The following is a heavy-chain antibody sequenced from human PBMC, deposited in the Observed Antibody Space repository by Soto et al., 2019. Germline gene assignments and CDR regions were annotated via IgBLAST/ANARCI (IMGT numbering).Heavy chain of an antibody. V-gene: IGHV1-18*01. Sequence: ASVKVSCKASGYTFTGYGISWVRQAPGQGLEWMGWISAYNGNTNYAQKLQGRVTMIIDSSTRTAYMSMRCLCSADTAVYSCARDPAAETTLDGFDHWGQGTLVTVSS. CDR3: ARDPAAETTLDGFDH. CDR1: GYTFTGYG. J-gene: IGHJ5*02. D-gene: IGHD1-7*01. CDR2: ISAYNGNT.